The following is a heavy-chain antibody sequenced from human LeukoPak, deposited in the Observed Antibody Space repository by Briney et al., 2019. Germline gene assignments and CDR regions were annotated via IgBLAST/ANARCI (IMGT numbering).Heavy chain of an antibody. D-gene: IGHD3-10*01. CDR3: ARAKLLWFEELRFNNWFDP. CDR1: GGSFSGYY. J-gene: IGHJ5*02. V-gene: IGHV4-34*01. Sequence: SETLSLTCAVYGGSFSGYYWSWIRQPPGKGLEWIGEINHSGSTNYNPSLKSRVTISVDTSKNQFSLKLSSVTAADTAVYYCARAKLLWFEELRFNNWFDPWGQGTLVTVSS. CDR2: INHSGST.